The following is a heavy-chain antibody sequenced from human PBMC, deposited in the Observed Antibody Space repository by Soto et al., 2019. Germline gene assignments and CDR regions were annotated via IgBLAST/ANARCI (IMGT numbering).Heavy chain of an antibody. Sequence: QVQLVESGGGVVQPGRSLRLSCAASGFTFSSYAMHWVRQAPGKGLEWVAVISYDGSNKYYADSVKGRFTISRDNSKNTLYLPMNSLRAEDTAVYYCARSRLGYCSSTSCYTGANFDYWGQGTLVTVSS. CDR3: ARSRLGYCSSTSCYTGANFDY. CDR2: ISYDGSNK. J-gene: IGHJ4*02. V-gene: IGHV3-30-3*01. D-gene: IGHD2-2*02. CDR1: GFTFSSYA.